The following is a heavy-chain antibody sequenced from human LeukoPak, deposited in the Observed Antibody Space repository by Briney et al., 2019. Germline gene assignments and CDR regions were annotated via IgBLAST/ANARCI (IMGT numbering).Heavy chain of an antibody. D-gene: IGHD2-8*01. Sequence: SETLSLTCAVYGGSFSGYYWSWIRQPPGKGLEWIGEINHSGSTNYNPSLKSRVTISVDTSKNQFSLKLSSVAAADTAVYYCARGILVTVYAAFDYWGQGTLVTVSS. J-gene: IGHJ4*02. V-gene: IGHV4-34*01. CDR1: GGSFSGYY. CDR2: INHSGST. CDR3: ARGILVTVYAAFDY.